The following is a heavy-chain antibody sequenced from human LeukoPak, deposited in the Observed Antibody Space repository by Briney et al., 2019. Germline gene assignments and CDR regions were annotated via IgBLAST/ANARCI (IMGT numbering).Heavy chain of an antibody. CDR3: AREYYDGGNSGYYYVELYYFDY. J-gene: IGHJ4*02. CDR1: GFTFSNYN. Sequence: GGSLRLSCEASGFTFSNYNMNWVRQAPGKGLEGVSSISSSGSYIYYADSLQGRFTISRDNAKNSLYPQMTSLRAEDTAVYYCAREYYDGGNSGYYYVELYYFDYWGQGTLVTVSS. V-gene: IGHV3-21*01. D-gene: IGHD3-22*01. CDR2: ISSSGSYI.